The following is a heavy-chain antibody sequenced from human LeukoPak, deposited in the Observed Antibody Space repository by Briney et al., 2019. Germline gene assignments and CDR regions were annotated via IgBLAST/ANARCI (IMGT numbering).Heavy chain of an antibody. J-gene: IGHJ4*02. V-gene: IGHV3-30*14. Sequence: GRSLRLSCGASGFIFSSYSMHWVRQAPGKGLEWVTVTSYDGSKEYYADSVKGRFTISRDNSKNTLDLQMNSLRPEDTAVYYCARSTYCSSTSCPFDYWGQGTLVTVSS. D-gene: IGHD2-2*01. CDR2: TSYDGSKE. CDR1: GFIFSSYS. CDR3: ARSTYCSSTSCPFDY.